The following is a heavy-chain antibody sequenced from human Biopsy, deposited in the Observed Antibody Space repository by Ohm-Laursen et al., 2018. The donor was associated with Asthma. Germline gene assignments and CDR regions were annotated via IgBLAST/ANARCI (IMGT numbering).Heavy chain of an antibody. V-gene: IGHV3-48*02. CDR2: INNSSSIM. D-gene: IGHD2-15*01. J-gene: IGHJ4*02. Sequence: SLRLSCSASGFTFSSYPMNWVRQAPGKGLEWLSYINNSSSIMYYADSVKGRFTISRDNAKNSLFLQMNSLRDEDTAVYYCARGYCRDDACYSPPGYWGQGTLVTVSS. CDR3: ARGYCRDDACYSPPGY. CDR1: GFTFSSYP.